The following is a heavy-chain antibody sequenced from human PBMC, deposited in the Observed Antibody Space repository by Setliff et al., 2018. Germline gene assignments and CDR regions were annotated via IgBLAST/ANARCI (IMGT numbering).Heavy chain of an antibody. CDR2: INRRGST. V-gene: IGHV4-4*07. J-gene: IGHJ6*03. CDR3: ARAISGWYSAYYYYMDV. CDR1: GDSISTYN. Sequence: PSETLSLTCTVSGDSISTYNWNWLRQPAGKGLEWIGHINRRGSTNFSPSLKSRVTISLDTSKNQFSLNLSSVTATDTAVYYCARAISGWYSAYYYYMDVWGKGTTVTVSS. D-gene: IGHD6-19*01.